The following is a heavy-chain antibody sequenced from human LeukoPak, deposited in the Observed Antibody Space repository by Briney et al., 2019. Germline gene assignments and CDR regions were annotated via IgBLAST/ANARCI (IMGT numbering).Heavy chain of an antibody. D-gene: IGHD1-1*01. CDR2: TYYRSKWSN. J-gene: IGHJ5*02. CDR1: GDSVSSNSAS. CDR3: ARDPDSANEWGPCAS. V-gene: IGHV6-1*01. Sequence: SQTLSLTCAVSGDSVSSNSASWNWIRQSPSGGLEWLGRTYYRSKWSNNYASSVKSRITINPDTSKNEFSLQLHSVTPEDTAVYDCARDPDSANEWGPCASSGQGTQVTGSS.